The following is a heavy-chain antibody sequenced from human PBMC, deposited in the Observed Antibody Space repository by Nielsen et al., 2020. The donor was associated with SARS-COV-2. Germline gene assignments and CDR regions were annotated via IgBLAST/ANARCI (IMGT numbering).Heavy chain of an antibody. V-gene: IGHV3-23*01. CDR3: AKDLDYGAYYYGMDV. D-gene: IGHD4-17*01. CDR1: GFTFSSYG. Sequence: GESLKISCAASGFTFSSYGMHWVRQAPGKGLEWVSAISGSGGSTYYADSVKGRFTISRDNSKNTLYLQMNSLRAEDTAVYYCAKDLDYGAYYYGMDVWGQGTTVTVSS. CDR2: ISGSGGST. J-gene: IGHJ6*02.